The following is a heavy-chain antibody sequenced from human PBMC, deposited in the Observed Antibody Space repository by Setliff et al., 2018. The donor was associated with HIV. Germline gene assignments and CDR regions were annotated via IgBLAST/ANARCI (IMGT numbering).Heavy chain of an antibody. D-gene: IGHD2-21*01. CDR3: ARGPASGDYSYYFDY. CDR2: INPSGGGT. Sequence: ASVKVSCKASGYTFTGYYMHWVRRAPGQGLEWMGIINPSGGGTTYARKFQGRVTVTRDTSTTTVYMELSGMRSEDTAVYYCARGPASGDYSYYFDYWGQGTLVTVSS. J-gene: IGHJ4*02. CDR1: GYTFTGYY. V-gene: IGHV1-46*03.